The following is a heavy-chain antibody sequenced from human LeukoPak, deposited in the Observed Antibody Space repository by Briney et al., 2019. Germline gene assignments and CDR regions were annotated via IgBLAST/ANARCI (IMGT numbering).Heavy chain of an antibody. Sequence: PGGSLRLSCAASGFAFRTYAMTWVRQAPARGLEWVAAISGRGDSTYYADSAEGRFTISRDNPKNTLYLQMNSLRAEDTAVYYCVKDVGTRMEAPYDCWGQGALVTVSS. J-gene: IGHJ4*02. CDR2: ISGRGDST. CDR3: VKDVGTRMEAPYDC. CDR1: GFAFRTYA. V-gene: IGHV3-23*01. D-gene: IGHD5-18*01.